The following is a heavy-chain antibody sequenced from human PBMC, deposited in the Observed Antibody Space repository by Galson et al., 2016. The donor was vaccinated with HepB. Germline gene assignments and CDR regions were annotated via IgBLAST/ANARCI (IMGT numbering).Heavy chain of an antibody. V-gene: IGHV3-13*01. D-gene: IGHD5/OR15-5a*01. J-gene: IGHJ2*01. CDR2: IGTAGDT. Sequence: SLRLSCAASGFTFSSYDMHWVRQATGKGREWVSAIGTAGDTYYPCSVKGRFTLSRENAKTSLYLQMNSLRAGDTAVYYCARVRGGRLRYFDLWGRGTLVTVSP. CDR1: GFTFSSYD. CDR3: ARVRGGRLRYFDL.